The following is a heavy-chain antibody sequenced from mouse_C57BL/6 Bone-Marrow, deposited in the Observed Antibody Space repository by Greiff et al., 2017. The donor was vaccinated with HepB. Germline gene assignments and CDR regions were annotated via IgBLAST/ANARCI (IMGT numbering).Heavy chain of an antibody. V-gene: IGHV1-59*01. CDR1: GYTFTSYW. CDR3: ARWTTVVALYAMDY. CDR2: IDPSDSYT. D-gene: IGHD1-1*01. Sequence: VQLQQPGAELVRPGTSVKLSCKASGYTFTSYWMHWVKQRPGQGLEWIGVIDPSDSYTNYNQKFKGKATLTVDTSSSTAYMQLSSLTSEDSAVYYCARWTTVVALYAMDYWGQGTSVTVSS. J-gene: IGHJ4*01.